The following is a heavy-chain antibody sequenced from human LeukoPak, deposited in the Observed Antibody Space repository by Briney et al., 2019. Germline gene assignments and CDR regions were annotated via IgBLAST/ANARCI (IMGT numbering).Heavy chain of an antibody. V-gene: IGHV4-39*01. Sequence: SETLSLTCTVSGGSISSSSYYWGWIRQPPGKGLEWIGSIYYSGSTYYNPSLKSRVTISVDTSKNQFSLKLSSVTAADTAVYYCARPFVEMATMGDRLGPYFDYWGQGTLVTVSS. J-gene: IGHJ4*02. CDR2: IYYSGST. CDR3: ARPFVEMATMGDRLGPYFDY. CDR1: GGSISSSSYY. D-gene: IGHD5-24*01.